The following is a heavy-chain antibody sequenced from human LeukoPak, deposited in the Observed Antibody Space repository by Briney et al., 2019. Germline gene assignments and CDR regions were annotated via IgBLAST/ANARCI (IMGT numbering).Heavy chain of an antibody. CDR3: ATQYCSSTSCYPYLVDY. D-gene: IGHD2-2*01. CDR2: ISAYNGNT. J-gene: IGHJ4*02. CDR1: GYTFTSYC. Sequence: ASVKVSCKASGYTFTSYCISWVRQAPGQGLEWMGWISAYNGNTNYAQKLQGRVTMTTDTSTSTAYMELRSLRSDDTAVYYCATQYCSSTSCYPYLVDYWGQGTLVTVSS. V-gene: IGHV1-18*01.